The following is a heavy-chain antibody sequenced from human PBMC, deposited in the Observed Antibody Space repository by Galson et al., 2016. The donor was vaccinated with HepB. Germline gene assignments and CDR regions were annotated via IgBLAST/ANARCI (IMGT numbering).Heavy chain of an antibody. CDR3: ARLGAGYDGPYFDS. V-gene: IGHV4-4*02. Sequence: TLSLTCDVSGDSIRTTNWWSWVRQPPGKGLEWIAEISQGGGSNYNSSLRSRVTISIDKSKNQFSLKLTSLTAADTAVYYCARLGAGYDGPYFDSWGQGTLVTVSS. CDR2: ISQGGGS. D-gene: IGHD5-12*01. J-gene: IGHJ4*02. CDR1: GDSIRTTNW.